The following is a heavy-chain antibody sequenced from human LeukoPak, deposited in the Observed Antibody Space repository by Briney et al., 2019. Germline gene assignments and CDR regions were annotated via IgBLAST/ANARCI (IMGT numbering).Heavy chain of an antibody. CDR1: GYTFTSYD. CDR2: INPNSGVT. CDR3: ARLYGGNSELFDY. V-gene: IGHV1-2*02. J-gene: IGHJ4*02. Sequence: ASVKVSCKASGYTFTSYDINWVRQAPGQGLEWMGWINPNSGVTNYAQKFQGRVTMTRDTSISTAYMELSRLRSDDTAVYYCARLYGGNSELFDYWGQGTLVTVSA. D-gene: IGHD4-23*01.